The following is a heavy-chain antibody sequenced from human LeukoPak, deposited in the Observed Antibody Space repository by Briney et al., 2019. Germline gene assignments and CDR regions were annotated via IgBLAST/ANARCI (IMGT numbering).Heavy chain of an antibody. CDR2: INWNGGRT. CDR1: GFTFSSYG. J-gene: IGHJ4*02. Sequence: GRSLRLSCAASGFTFSSYGMSWVRQAPGKGLEWVSGINWNGGRTGYADSVKGRLTISRDNAKNSLYLQMNSLRAEDTALYYCAKLAGTGGFDYWGQGTLVTVSS. D-gene: IGHD6-19*01. V-gene: IGHV3-20*04. CDR3: AKLAGTGGFDY.